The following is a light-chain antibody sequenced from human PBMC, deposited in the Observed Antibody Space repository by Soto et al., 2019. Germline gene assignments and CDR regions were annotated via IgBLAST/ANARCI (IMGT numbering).Light chain of an antibody. Sequence: EIVLTQSPATLSLSPGERATLSCGASQSVSSSYLAWYQQKPGLAPRLLIYGASTRATGIPARFSGSGSGTEFTLTISSLQSEDFAVYYCQQYNNWPPETFGQGTKVEIK. V-gene: IGKV3-15*01. CDR3: QQYNNWPPET. J-gene: IGKJ1*01. CDR1: QSVSSSY. CDR2: GAS.